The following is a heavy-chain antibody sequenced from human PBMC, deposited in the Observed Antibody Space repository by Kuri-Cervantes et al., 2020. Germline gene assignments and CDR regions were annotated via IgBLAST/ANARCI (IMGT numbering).Heavy chain of an antibody. V-gene: IGHV1-2*02. CDR2: INPNSGGT. D-gene: IGHD6-19*01. CDR3: ASDSYSSGWYVGFDY. Sequence: ASVKVSCKASGYTFTGYYMHWVRQAPGQGLEWMGWINPNSGGTNYAQKFQGRVTMTRETSISTAYMELSSLRSEDTAVYYCASDSYSSGWYVGFDYWGQGTLVTVSS. J-gene: IGHJ4*02. CDR1: GYTFTGYY.